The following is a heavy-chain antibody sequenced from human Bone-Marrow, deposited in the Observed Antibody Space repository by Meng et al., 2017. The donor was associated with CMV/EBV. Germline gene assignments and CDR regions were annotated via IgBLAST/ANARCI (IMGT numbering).Heavy chain of an antibody. CDR3: VRDGGLRFLPLRGYGMDV. CDR1: GGAFSGYN. J-gene: IGHJ6*02. D-gene: IGHD3-3*01. V-gene: IGHV4-34*01. CDR2: INHGGST. Sequence: GSLRLSFAVYGGAFSGYNWSWIRQSPGKGLEWIGEINHGGSTNYNPSLKSRFTISVETSKNQISLKLSSVNAEDTAVYYCVRDGGLRFLPLRGYGMDVWGQGTTVTVSS.